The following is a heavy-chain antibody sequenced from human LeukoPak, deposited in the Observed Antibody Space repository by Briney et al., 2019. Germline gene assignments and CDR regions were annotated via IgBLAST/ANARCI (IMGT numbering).Heavy chain of an antibody. CDR1: GFTFGKYW. D-gene: IGHD5-24*01. CDR3: ARGEMVQVY. Sequence: GGSLRLSCVASGFTFGKYWMSWVRQAPGKGLVWVSRINTDGSTTSYADSVKGRFTISRDNAKNTLYLQMNSLRADDTVVYYCARGEMVQVYWGQGTLVTVSS. V-gene: IGHV3-74*01. CDR2: INTDGSTT. J-gene: IGHJ4*02.